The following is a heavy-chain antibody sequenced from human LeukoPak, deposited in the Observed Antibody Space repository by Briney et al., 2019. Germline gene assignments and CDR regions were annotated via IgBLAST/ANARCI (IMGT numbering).Heavy chain of an antibody. D-gene: IGHD2-15*01. CDR3: AGDYFTRYCSGGRCYFDAFDI. CDR2: IYTSGST. CDR1: GGSISSYY. V-gene: IGHV4-4*07. Sequence: SETLSLTCTVSGGSISSYYWSWIRQPAGKGLEWIGRIYTSGSTNYNPSLKSRVTMAVDTSKNQFSLKLSSVTTADTAVYYWAGDYFTRYCSGGRCYFDAFDIWGQGTMATVSS. J-gene: IGHJ3*02.